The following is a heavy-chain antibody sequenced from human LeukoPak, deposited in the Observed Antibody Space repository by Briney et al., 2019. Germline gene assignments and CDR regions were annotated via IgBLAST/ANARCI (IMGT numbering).Heavy chain of an antibody. D-gene: IGHD2-2*01. V-gene: IGHV1-69*02. Sequence: SVKISCKASGGTFSSYTISWVRQAPGQGLEWMGRIIPILGIANYAQKFQGRVTITADKSTSTAYMELSSLRSEDTAVYYCARDGVVRPPDCSSTSCPYNYYYYGMDVWGQGTTVTVSS. CDR3: ARDGVVRPPDCSSTSCPYNYYYYGMDV. J-gene: IGHJ6*02. CDR1: GGTFSSYT. CDR2: IIPILGIA.